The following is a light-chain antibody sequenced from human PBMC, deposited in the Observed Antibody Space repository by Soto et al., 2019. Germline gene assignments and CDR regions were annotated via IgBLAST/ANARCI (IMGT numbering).Light chain of an antibody. Sequence: EIVMTQSPATLSVSPGERATLSCRASQSVSGNLAWYQQKPGQAPRLLIFGVSARATGIPARFSGSGSGTEFTLTISSPQSKDSAVYYCQQYHESRTFGQGTKVDIK. CDR1: QSVSGN. CDR2: GVS. V-gene: IGKV3-15*01. J-gene: IGKJ1*01. CDR3: QQYHESRT.